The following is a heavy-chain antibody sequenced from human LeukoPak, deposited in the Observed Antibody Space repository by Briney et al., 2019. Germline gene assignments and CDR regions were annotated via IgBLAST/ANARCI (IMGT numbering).Heavy chain of an antibody. CDR1: GGSFSGYY. CDR3: ARPPREWLRHPFDY. D-gene: IGHD5-12*01. J-gene: IGHJ4*02. Sequence: SETLSLTCAVYGGSFSGYYWSWIRQPPGKGLEWIGEINHSGSTNYNPSLKSRVTISVDTSKNQFSLKLSSVTAADTAVYYCARPPREWLRHPFDYWGQGTLVTVSS. CDR2: INHSGST. V-gene: IGHV4-34*01.